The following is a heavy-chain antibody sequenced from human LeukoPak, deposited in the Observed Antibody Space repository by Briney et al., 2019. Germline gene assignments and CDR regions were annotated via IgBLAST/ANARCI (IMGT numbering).Heavy chain of an antibody. CDR1: GLTFSSYG. Sequence: GGPLRLSCAASGLTFSSYGMSWVRQAPGRGLEWVSAISTTGGTTYYADSVRGRFTISRDNAKNTLYLQMNSLRGEDTAVYYCARVAVGGTRAFDIWGQGTMVTVSS. V-gene: IGHV3-23*01. D-gene: IGHD6-19*01. CDR3: ARVAVGGTRAFDI. J-gene: IGHJ3*02. CDR2: ISTTGGTT.